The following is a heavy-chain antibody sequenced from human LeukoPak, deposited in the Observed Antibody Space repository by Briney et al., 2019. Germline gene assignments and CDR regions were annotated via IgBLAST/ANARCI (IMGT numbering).Heavy chain of an antibody. CDR2: IYNSGST. V-gene: IGHV4-4*07. CDR1: GGSISSSNW. D-gene: IGHD6-13*01. CDR3: ARSAFLVTAPGLYYFDY. J-gene: IGHJ4*02. Sequence: SETLSLTCAVSGGSISSSNWWSWIRQPAGKGLEWIGHIYNSGSTNYNPSLKGRVTMSVATSKNQFSLHLSSVTAADTAVYYCARSAFLVTAPGLYYFDYWGQGTLVAVSS.